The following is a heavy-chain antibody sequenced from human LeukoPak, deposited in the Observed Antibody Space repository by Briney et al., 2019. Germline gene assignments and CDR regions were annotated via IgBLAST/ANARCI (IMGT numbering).Heavy chain of an antibody. D-gene: IGHD1-1*01. V-gene: IGHV3-66*02. CDR2: MYDRGDT. Sequence: PGGSLRLSCAVSGFTVTSNFMSWVRQAPGKGLEWVSVMYDRGDTYYADSVKGRFTVSRDTSKNTLFLQLNNVGAEDTAVYYCAGRRADTCNFCFVYLGQGTLVTVSS. CDR3: AGRRADTCNFCFVY. CDR1: GFTVTSNF. J-gene: IGHJ4*02.